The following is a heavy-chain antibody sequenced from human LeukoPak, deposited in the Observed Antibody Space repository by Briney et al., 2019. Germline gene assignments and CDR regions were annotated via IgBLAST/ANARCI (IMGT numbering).Heavy chain of an antibody. V-gene: IGHV4-34*01. J-gene: IGHJ4*02. CDR2: INHSGST. CDR1: GGSFSGYY. CDR3: ARPYSGYASGYY. Sequence: PSETLSLTCAVDGGSFSGYYWSWIRQPPGKGMEWIGEINHSGSTNYNPSLKSRVTISVETSKNQFSLKLSSVTAADTAVYYCARPYSGYASGYYWGPGTLVTASS. D-gene: IGHD5-12*01.